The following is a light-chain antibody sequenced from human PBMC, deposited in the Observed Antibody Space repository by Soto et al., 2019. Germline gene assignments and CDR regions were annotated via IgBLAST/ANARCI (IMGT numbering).Light chain of an antibody. CDR1: QSVSSSY. J-gene: IGKJ5*01. CDR3: QQYGSSPRIT. Sequence: EIVLTQSPGTLSLSPGERATLPCRASQSVSSSYLAWYQQKPGQAPRLLIYGASSRATGIPDRFSGSGSDTDFTLTISRLEPEDFAVYYCQQYGSSPRITFGQGTRLEIK. CDR2: GAS. V-gene: IGKV3-20*01.